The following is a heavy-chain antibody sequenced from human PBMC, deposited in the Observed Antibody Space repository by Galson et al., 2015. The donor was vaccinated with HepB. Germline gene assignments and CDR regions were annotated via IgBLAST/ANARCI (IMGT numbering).Heavy chain of an antibody. D-gene: IGHD1-26*01. Sequence: SLRLSCAASGFTFSSYGMSWVRQAPGKGLEWVPTISGSGGNTYYADSVKGRFTISRDNSKNTLYLQMNSLRAGDTAVYYCARGRYWRGFDYWGQGTLVTVSS. CDR3: ARGRYWRGFDY. CDR2: ISGSGGNT. V-gene: IGHV3-23*01. J-gene: IGHJ4*02. CDR1: GFTFSSYG.